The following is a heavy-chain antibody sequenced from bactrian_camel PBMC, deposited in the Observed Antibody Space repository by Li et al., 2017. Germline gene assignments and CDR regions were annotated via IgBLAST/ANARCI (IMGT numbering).Heavy chain of an antibody. V-gene: IGHV3S53*01. D-gene: IGHD2*01. CDR3: AASQLGGGYCYSTAASSFTY. J-gene: IGHJ4*01. Sequence: MAWFRQGASGEREGVASIDNFGATDYAYVVRGRFTISKDDATNIVYLQMRNLQPGDSAMYYCAASQLGGGYCYSTAASSFTYWGQGTQVTVS. CDR2: IDNFGAT.